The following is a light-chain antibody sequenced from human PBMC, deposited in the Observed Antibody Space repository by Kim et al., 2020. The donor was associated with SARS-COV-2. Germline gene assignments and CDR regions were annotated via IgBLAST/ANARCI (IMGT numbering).Light chain of an antibody. CDR3: ASFTRSITVV. Sequence: GRAITMACAGPSSDVGAYNYGFWYQQHTDNAPERIISDVSHRPSGISNRFSGSKSGNTASLTISGLLPEDEADYYCASFTRSITVVFGGGTQLTVL. V-gene: IGLV2-14*03. CDR2: DVS. J-gene: IGLJ2*01. CDR1: SSDVGAYNY.